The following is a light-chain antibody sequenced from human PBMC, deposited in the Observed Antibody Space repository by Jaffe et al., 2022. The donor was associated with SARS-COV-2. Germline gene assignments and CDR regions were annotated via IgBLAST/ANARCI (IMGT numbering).Light chain of an antibody. CDR3: QQRDSYPYT. V-gene: IGKV1-5*03. CDR1: QSISTW. Sequence: DIQMTQSPSTLSASVGDRVTITCRASQSISTWLAWYQQKPGKAPKLLIYKASSLGSGVPARFSGSGSGTEFTLTISSLQPDDFATYYCQQRDSYPYTFGQGTKLEIK. J-gene: IGKJ2*01. CDR2: KAS.